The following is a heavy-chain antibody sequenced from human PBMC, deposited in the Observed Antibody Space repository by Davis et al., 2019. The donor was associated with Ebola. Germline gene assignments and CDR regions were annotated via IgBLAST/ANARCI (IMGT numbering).Heavy chain of an antibody. CDR3: AREIAAAGDY. V-gene: IGHV1-46*01. CDR1: GYTFTSYY. CDR2: IRPSDGAT. J-gene: IGHJ4*02. Sequence: ASVKVSCKASGYTFTSYYLHWVRQAPGQGLEWMGMIRPSDGATTYAQKFQGRVTMTRDTSTSTVYMELSSLRSEDSAMYYCAREIAAAGDYWGQGTLVTVSS. D-gene: IGHD6-13*01.